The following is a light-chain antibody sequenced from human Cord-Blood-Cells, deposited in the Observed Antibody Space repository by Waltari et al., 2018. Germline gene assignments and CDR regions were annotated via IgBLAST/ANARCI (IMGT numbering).Light chain of an antibody. CDR1: SSDVGGYNY. V-gene: IGLV2-14*01. J-gene: IGLJ2*01. Sequence: QSALTQPASVSGSPGQSITSSCTGTSSDVGGYNYVSCYQQHPGNAPKLMIYDVSKRPSGVSNRFSGSKSGNTASLTISGLQAEDEADYYCSSYTSSSTFVFGGGTKLTVL. CDR3: SSYTSSSTFV. CDR2: DVS.